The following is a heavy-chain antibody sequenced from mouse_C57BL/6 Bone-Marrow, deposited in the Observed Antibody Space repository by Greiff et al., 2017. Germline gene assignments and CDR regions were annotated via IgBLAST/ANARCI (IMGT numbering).Heavy chain of an antibody. J-gene: IGHJ4*01. V-gene: IGHV1-55*01. CDR3: ARESNYVGYYAMDY. CDR1: GYTFTSYW. CDR2: IYPGSGST. Sequence: QVQLQQPGAELVKPGASVKMSCKASGYTFTSYWITWVKQRPGQGLEWIGDIYPGSGSTNYNEKFKSKATLTVDTSSSTAYMQLSSLTSEDSAVYYGARESNYVGYYAMDYWGQGTSVTVSS. D-gene: IGHD2-5*01.